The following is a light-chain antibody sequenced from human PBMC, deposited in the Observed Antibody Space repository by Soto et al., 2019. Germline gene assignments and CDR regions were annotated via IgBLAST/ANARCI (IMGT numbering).Light chain of an antibody. Sequence: DIQMTQSPSTLSASVGDRVTISCRASQDIGSFLAWYQHKPGKAPKLLIYDASTLQTGVPSRFRYRGFGTEFTLTISCLQPDDFATYYCQQHDDYSHANFGQGTKFEIK. CDR3: QQHDDYSHAN. V-gene: IGKV1-5*01. CDR2: DAS. CDR1: QDIGSF. J-gene: IGKJ2*01.